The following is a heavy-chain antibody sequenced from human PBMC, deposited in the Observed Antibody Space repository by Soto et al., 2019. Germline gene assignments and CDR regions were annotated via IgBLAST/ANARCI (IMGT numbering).Heavy chain of an antibody. CDR1: GDSVSSKSAA. V-gene: IGHV6-1*01. CDR3: ERDLPPRTPFDY. Sequence: SQTLSLTCAISGDSVSSKSAAWNWIRQSPSRGLEWLGRTYYRSKWYNDYAVSVKSRITINPDTSKNQYSLQLNSVTPEDTAVIFCERDLPPRTPFDYWAQRSLVTVSP. D-gene: IGHD1-7*01. J-gene: IGHJ4*02. CDR2: TYYRSKWYN.